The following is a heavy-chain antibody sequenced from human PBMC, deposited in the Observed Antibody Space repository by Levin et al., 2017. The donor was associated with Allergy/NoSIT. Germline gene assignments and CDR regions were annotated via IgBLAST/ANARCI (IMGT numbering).Heavy chain of an antibody. CDR2: IYPGDSDT. D-gene: IGHD3-10*01. J-gene: IGHJ5*02. V-gene: IGHV5-51*01. CDR1: GFSFTTYY. CDR3: ARRGSYYGSGDWFDP. Sequence: PGESLKISCKGSGFSFTTYYIVWVRQMPGKGLEWMGIIYPGDSDTRYSPSFQGQVTISADKSISTAYLQWSSLKASDTAMYYCARRGSYYGSGDWFDPWGQGTLVTVSS.